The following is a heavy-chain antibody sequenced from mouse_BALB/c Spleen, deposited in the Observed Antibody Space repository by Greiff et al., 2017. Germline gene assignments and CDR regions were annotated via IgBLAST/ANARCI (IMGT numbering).Heavy chain of an antibody. J-gene: IGHJ2*01. D-gene: IGHD1-1*01. CDR3: ARDYGSSFYYFDY. Sequence: EVKVEESGGGLVKPGGSLKLSCAASGFTFSSYAMSWVRQTPEKRLEWVATISSGGSYTYYPDSVKGRFTISRDNAKNTLYLQMSSLRSEDTAMYYCARDYGSSFYYFDYWGQGTTLTVSS. CDR1: GFTFSSYA. V-gene: IGHV5-9-3*01. CDR2: ISSGGSYT.